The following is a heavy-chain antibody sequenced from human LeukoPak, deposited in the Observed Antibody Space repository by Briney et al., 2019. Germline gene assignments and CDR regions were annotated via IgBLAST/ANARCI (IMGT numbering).Heavy chain of an antibody. J-gene: IGHJ4*02. Sequence: GGSLRLSRAASGFTFSSYAMSWVRQAPGKGLEWVSAISSSGDRTYYADSVKGRFTISRDNSKNTLYLQMNSLRAEDTAVYYCATTTVTIAVGDYWGQGTLVTVSS. D-gene: IGHD4-17*01. CDR2: ISSSGDRT. CDR1: GFTFSSYA. CDR3: ATTTVTIAVGDY. V-gene: IGHV3-23*01.